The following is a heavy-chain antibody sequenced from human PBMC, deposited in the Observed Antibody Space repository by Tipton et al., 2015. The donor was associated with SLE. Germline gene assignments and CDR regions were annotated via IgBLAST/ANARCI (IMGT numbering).Heavy chain of an antibody. V-gene: IGHV3-23*01. CDR2: ISGSGDST. J-gene: IGHJ5*02. Sequence: GSLRLSCTASGFTFTTYWMSWLRQAPGKGLEWVSAISGSGDSTYYADSVKGRFTISRDNSKNTLYLQMNSLRAEDTAVYYCAKELYTKVRGVKNWFDPWGQGTLVTVSS. CDR3: AKELYTKVRGVKNWFDP. D-gene: IGHD3-10*01. CDR1: GFTFTTYW.